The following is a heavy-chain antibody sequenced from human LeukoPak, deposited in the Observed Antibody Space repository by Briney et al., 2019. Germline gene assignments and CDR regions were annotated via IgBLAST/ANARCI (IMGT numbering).Heavy chain of an antibody. CDR3: ASQYYYGSGSYQDYYGMDV. D-gene: IGHD3-10*01. CDR2: INPNSGGT. CDR1: GYTFTDYY. J-gene: IGHJ6*02. Sequence: ASVKVSFKASGYTFTDYYMHWVRQAPGQGLEWMGWINPNSGGTNYAQKFQGRVTMTRDTSISTAYMELSRLRSDDTAVYYCASQYYYGSGSYQDYYGMDVWGQGTTVTVSS. V-gene: IGHV1-2*02.